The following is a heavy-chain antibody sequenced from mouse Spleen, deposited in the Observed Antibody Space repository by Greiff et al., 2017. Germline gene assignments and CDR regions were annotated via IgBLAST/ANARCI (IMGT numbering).Heavy chain of an antibody. CDR3: AREETGTYYFDY. CDR2: IHPNSGST. V-gene: IGHV1-64*01. CDR1: GYTFTSYW. Sequence: VQLQQPGAELVKPGASVKLSCKASGYTFTSYWMHWVKQRPGQGLEWIGMIHPNSGSTNYNEKFKSKATLTVDKSSSTAYMQLSSLTSEDSAVYYCAREETGTYYFDYWGQGTTLTVSS. D-gene: IGHD4-1*01. J-gene: IGHJ2*01.